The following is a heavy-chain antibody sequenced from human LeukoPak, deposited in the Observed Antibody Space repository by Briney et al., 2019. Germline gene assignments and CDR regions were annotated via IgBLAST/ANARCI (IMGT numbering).Heavy chain of an antibody. CDR3: AKDLFWYSNGWAKYFDY. CDR1: GFTFSSYA. Sequence: PGGSLRLSCAASGFTFSSYAMSWVRQAPGKGLEWVSAISGSGGSTYYADSVKGRFTISRDNSKNTLYLQMNSLRAEDTAVYYCAKDLFWYSNGWAKYFDYWGQGTLVTVSS. J-gene: IGHJ4*02. CDR2: ISGSGGST. D-gene: IGHD6-19*01. V-gene: IGHV3-23*01.